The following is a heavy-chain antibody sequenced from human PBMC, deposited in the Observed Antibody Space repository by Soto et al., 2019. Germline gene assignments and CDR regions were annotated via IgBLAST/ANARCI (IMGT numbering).Heavy chain of an antibody. Sequence: QVQLVQSGAEVKKPGASVKVSCKASGYTFTSYAMHWGRQAPGQRLERMGWINAGNGNTKYSQKFQGRVTITRDTSARTAYMELSSRRSEDMAVYYCARDPGDSYDYGVGLTMWFDPWGQGTLVTVSS. CDR3: ARDPGDSYDYGVGLTMWFDP. CDR1: GYTFTSYA. J-gene: IGHJ5*02. D-gene: IGHD3-16*01. CDR2: INAGNGNT. V-gene: IGHV1-3*01.